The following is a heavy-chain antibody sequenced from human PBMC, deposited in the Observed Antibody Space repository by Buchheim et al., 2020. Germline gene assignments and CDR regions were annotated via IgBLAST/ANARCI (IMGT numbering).Heavy chain of an antibody. CDR3: ARDREGYDILTGYYVSLFFDY. D-gene: IGHD3-9*01. V-gene: IGHV1-2*04. Sequence: QVQLVQSGAEVKKPGASVKVSCKASGYTFTGYYMHWVRQAPGQGLEWMGWINPNSGGTNYAQKFQGWVTMTRDTSIGTAYMELSRLRSDDTAVYYCARDREGYDILTGYYVSLFFDYWGQGTL. CDR1: GYTFTGYY. CDR2: INPNSGGT. J-gene: IGHJ4*02.